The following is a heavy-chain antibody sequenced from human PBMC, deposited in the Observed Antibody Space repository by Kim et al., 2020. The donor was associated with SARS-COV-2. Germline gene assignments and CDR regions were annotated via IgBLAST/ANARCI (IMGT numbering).Heavy chain of an antibody. V-gene: IGHV3-23*01. Sequence: GGSLRLSCAASGFTFSSYAMSWVRQAPGKGLEWVSAISGSGGSTYYADSVKGRFTISRDNSKNTLYLQMNSLRAEDTAVYYCVKDVESSGSYTAVIFQHWGQGTLVTVSS. D-gene: IGHD1-26*01. CDR2: ISGSGGST. CDR3: VKDVESSGSYTAVIFQH. J-gene: IGHJ1*01. CDR1: GFTFSSYA.